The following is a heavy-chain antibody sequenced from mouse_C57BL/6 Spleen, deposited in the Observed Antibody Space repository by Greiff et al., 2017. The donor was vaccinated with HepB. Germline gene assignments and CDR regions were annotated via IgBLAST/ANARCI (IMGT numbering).Heavy chain of an antibody. Sequence: EVKLQQSGPVLVKPGASVKMSCKASGYTFTDYYMNWVKQSHGKSLEWIGVINPYNGGTSYNQKFKGKATLTVDKSSSTAYMELNSLTSEDSAVYYCARNDYGSSYWYFDVWGTGTTVTVSS. J-gene: IGHJ1*03. CDR1: GYTFTDYY. CDR2: INPYNGGT. D-gene: IGHD1-1*01. V-gene: IGHV1-19*01. CDR3: ARNDYGSSYWYFDV.